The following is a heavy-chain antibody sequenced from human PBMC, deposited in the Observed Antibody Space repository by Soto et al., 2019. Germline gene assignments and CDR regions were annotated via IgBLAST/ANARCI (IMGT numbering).Heavy chain of an antibody. Sequence: QAHLEQSGTELKRPGASVKVSCKASGYTFSDFDINWLRQASGQGPEWMGWMNAKSGDTFFAQRFQDKFNMTWDTSLSTAYMEVGSLTSDDTAIYYCAREVGSDTLQPSYNWFGTWGQGTLITVSS. CDR1: GYTFSDFD. CDR2: MNAKSGDT. D-gene: IGHD6-25*01. CDR3: AREVGSDTLQPSYNWFGT. J-gene: IGHJ5*02. V-gene: IGHV1-8*01.